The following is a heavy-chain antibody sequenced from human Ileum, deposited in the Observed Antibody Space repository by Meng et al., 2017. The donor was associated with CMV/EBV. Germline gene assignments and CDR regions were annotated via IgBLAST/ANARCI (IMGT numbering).Heavy chain of an antibody. J-gene: IGHJ5*02. Sequence: HVQLQAAGPSLLQPSETLSLTCTVTGGSLTSYSWTWIRQPAGKGLEWIGRIHPTGTTDDNPSLRSRVSMSLDKSKNQFSLKLTSVTAADTAVYYCARAAARGVPVDLWGQGTLVTVSS. CDR1: GGSLTSYS. D-gene: IGHD3-10*01. CDR2: IHPTGTT. CDR3: ARAAARGVPVDL. V-gene: IGHV4-4*07.